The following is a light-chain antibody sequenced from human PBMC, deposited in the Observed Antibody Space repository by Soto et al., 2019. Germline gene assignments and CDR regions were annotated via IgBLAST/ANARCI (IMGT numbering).Light chain of an antibody. J-gene: IGKJ3*01. CDR3: QQSYTSPFN. CDR2: AAS. V-gene: IGKV1-39*01. Sequence: DIQMTQSPSSLSASVGDRVTIICRASQSIVSYLNWYQQKPGKAPKLLVYAASSPRTGVPSRFSGSGSGTNFSFTIGSLQPEDFATYLCQQSYTSPFNFGPGTQVDV. CDR1: QSIVSY.